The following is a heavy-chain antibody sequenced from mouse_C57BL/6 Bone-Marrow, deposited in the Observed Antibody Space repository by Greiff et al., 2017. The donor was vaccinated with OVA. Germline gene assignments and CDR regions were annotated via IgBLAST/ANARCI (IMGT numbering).Heavy chain of an antibody. V-gene: IGHV5-12*01. CDR3: ARHFGYYVPFAY. D-gene: IGHD2-3*01. CDR1: GFTFSDYY. J-gene: IGHJ3*01. CDR2: ISNGGGST. Sequence: EVQLVESGGGLVQPGGSLKLSCAASGFTFSDYYMYWVRQTPEKRLEWVAYISNGGGSTYYPDTVKGRFTISRDNAKNTLYLQMSRLKSEDTAMYYCARHFGYYVPFAYWGQGTLVTVSA.